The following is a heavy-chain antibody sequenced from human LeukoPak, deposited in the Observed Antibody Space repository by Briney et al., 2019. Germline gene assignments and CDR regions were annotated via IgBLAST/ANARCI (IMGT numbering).Heavy chain of an antibody. V-gene: IGHV4-59*01. CDR3: ARSAFGDSTGWVTLDY. D-gene: IGHD3-16*01. J-gene: IGHJ4*02. CDR1: GGSISSYY. Sequence: GSLSLTCTVSGGSISSYYWSWIRQPPGKGLEWTGYIYYSGSTSYNPSLKSRVTISVDTSKNQFSLKLSYVTAADTAVYYCARSAFGDSTGWVTLDYWGQGTLVTVSS. CDR2: IYYSGST.